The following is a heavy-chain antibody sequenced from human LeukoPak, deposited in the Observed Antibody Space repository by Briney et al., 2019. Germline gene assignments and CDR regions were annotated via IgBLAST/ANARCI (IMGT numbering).Heavy chain of an antibody. CDR1: RYTFTGYY. V-gene: IGHV1-2*02. Sequence: ASVKVSCKASRYTFTGYYMHWVRQAPGQGLEWMGWINPNSGGTNYAQKFQGRVTMTRDTSISTAYMELSRLRSDDTAVYYCARQIGYSYGFDYWGQGTLVTVSS. CDR2: INPNSGGT. D-gene: IGHD5-18*01. CDR3: ARQIGYSYGFDY. J-gene: IGHJ4*02.